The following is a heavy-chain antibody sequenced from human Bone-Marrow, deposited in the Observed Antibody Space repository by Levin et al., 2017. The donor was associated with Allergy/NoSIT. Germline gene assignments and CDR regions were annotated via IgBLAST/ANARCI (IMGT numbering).Heavy chain of an antibody. J-gene: IGHJ6*02. Sequence: SETLSLTCTVSGGSISSGGYYWSWIRQHPGKGLEWIGYIYYSGSTYYNPSLKSRVTISVDTSKNQFSLKLSSVTAADTAVYYCARDRKWGRLLGMDVWGQGTTVTVSS. V-gene: IGHV4-31*03. D-gene: IGHD3-22*01. CDR3: ARDRKWGRLLGMDV. CDR2: IYYSGST. CDR1: GGSISSGGYY.